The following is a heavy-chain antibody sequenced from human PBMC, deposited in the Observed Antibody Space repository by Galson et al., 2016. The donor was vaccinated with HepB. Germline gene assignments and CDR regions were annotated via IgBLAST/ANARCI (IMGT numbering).Heavy chain of an antibody. V-gene: IGHV1-69*13. CDR2: IIPFSGTP. D-gene: IGHD6-19*01. CDR3: GRESLPHSSGWSPSDY. J-gene: IGHJ4*02. CDR1: GGTFTNYN. Sequence: SVKVSCKASGGTFTNYNVTWVRQAPGQGLGWMGRIIPFSGTPNYAQKFQGRVTITADESTNTAYMELNSLRSEDTAVYYCGRESLPHSSGWSPSDYWGQGTLVTVSS.